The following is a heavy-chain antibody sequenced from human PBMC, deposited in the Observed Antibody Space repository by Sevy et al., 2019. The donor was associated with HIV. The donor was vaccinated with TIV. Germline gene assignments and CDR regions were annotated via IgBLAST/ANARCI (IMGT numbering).Heavy chain of an antibody. CDR3: ARDGGGGTTNSGMDV. Sequence: ASVKVSCKASGYTFTDDYLHWVRQVPGLGLEWMGRVYPNSGGTNYARKFQGRVTMTRDTSISTAYMELSRLRFDDTAVYYCARDGGGGTTNSGMDVWGQGTTVNVSS. V-gene: IGHV1-2*06. D-gene: IGHD1-7*01. J-gene: IGHJ6*02. CDR1: GYTFTDDY. CDR2: VYPNSGGT.